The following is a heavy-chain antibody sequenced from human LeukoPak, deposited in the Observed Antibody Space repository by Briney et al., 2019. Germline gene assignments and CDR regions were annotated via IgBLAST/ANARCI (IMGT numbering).Heavy chain of an antibody. V-gene: IGHV3-21*01. J-gene: IGHJ1*01. CDR1: GFTFSFYS. CDR3: ADPDVN. D-gene: IGHD1-14*01. Sequence: PGGSLRLSCAASGFTFSFYSMNWVRQAPGKGLEWVSSMSVSSGLIYYADSVKGRFTVSRDNAKNSLYLQMNSLRDEDTAVYYCADPDVNWGQGTLVTVSA. CDR2: MSVSSGLI.